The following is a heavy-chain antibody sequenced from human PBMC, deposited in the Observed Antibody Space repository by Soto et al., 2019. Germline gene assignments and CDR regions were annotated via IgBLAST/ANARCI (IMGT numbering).Heavy chain of an antibody. CDR2: IYYSGST. D-gene: IGHD5-18*01. V-gene: IGHV4-31*03. CDR3: ARDRWGYGTDY. Sequence: QVQLQESGPGLVKPSQTLSLTCTVSGGSISRGGYYWSWIRQHPGKGLEWIGYIYYSGSTYYNPSRKSRVTISVDTSKNQFSLKLSSVTAADTAVYYCARDRWGYGTDYWGQGTLVTVSS. CDR1: GGSISRGGYY. J-gene: IGHJ4*02.